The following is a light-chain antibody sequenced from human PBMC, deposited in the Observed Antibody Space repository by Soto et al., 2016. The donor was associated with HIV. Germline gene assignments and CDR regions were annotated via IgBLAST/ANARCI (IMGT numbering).Light chain of an antibody. CDR3: MQALQTPLT. J-gene: IGKJ5*01. V-gene: IGKV2-28*01. CDR1: QSLLHSNGYYY. Sequence: EIVMTQSPLSLPVTPGESASISCRSSQSLLHSNGYYYLTWYLQRPGQSPRRLISLGSNRASGVPDRFSGSGSGTDFTLRISRVEPEDVGIYYCMQALQTPLTFGQGTRLEIK. CDR2: LGS.